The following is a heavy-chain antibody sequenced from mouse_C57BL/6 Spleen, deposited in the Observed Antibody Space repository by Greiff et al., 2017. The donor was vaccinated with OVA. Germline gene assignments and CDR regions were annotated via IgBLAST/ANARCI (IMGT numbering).Heavy chain of an antibody. CDR3: ARDRDPSYYYGSSWFAY. CDR1: GFTFSSYA. Sequence: EVKLMESGGGLVKPGGSLKLSCAASGFTFSSYAMSWVRQTPEKRLEWVATISDGGSYTYYPDNVKGRFTISRDHAKNNLYLQMSHLKSEDTAMYYCARDRDPSYYYGSSWFAYWGQGTLVTVSA. CDR2: ISDGGSYT. D-gene: IGHD1-1*01. J-gene: IGHJ3*01. V-gene: IGHV5-4*01.